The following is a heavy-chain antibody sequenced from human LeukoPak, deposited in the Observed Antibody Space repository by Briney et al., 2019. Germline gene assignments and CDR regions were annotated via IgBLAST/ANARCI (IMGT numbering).Heavy chain of an antibody. Sequence: SETLSLTCTVSGGSISSYYWSWIRQPPGKGLEWIGYIYYSGSTNYNPSLKSRVTISVDTSKNQFSLKLSSVTAADTAVYYCTQGGELMNYWGQGTLVTVSS. CDR1: GGSISSYY. V-gene: IGHV4-59*08. D-gene: IGHD1-26*01. CDR3: TQGGELMNY. J-gene: IGHJ4*02. CDR2: IYYSGST.